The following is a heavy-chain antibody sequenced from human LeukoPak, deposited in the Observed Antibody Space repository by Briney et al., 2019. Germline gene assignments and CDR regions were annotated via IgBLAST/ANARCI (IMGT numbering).Heavy chain of an antibody. Sequence: SVKVSCKASGGTFSSYAISWVRQAPGQGLEWMGGIIPIFGTANYAQKFQGRVTITADESTSTAYMELSSLRSEDTAVYYCAVYYYGSGSYYTYFDYWGQGTLVTVSS. CDR1: GGTFSSYA. J-gene: IGHJ4*02. CDR3: AVYYYGSGSYYTYFDY. CDR2: IIPIFGTA. V-gene: IGHV1-69*13. D-gene: IGHD3-10*01.